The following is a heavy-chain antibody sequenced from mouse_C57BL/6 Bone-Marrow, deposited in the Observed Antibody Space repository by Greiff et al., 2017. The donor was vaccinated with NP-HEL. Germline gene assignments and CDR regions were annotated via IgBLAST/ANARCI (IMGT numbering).Heavy chain of an antibody. V-gene: IGHV14-2*01. CDR2: IDPEDGET. D-gene: IGHD1-1*01. CDR3: ASPYYYGSSGGFWYFDV. Sequence: EVQLQQSGAELVKPGASVKLSCTASGFNIKDYYMHWVKQRTEQGLEWIGRIDPEDGETKYAPKFQGKATLTADTSSNTAYLQLSSLTSEDTAVYYCASPYYYGSSGGFWYFDVWGTGTTVTVSS. CDR1: GFNIKDYY. J-gene: IGHJ1*03.